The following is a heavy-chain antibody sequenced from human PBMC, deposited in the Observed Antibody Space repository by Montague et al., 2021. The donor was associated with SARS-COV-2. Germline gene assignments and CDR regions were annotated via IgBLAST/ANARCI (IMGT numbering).Heavy chain of an antibody. V-gene: IGHV4-34*01. D-gene: IGHD3-3*01. Sequence: SETLSLTCDVNGTSFTDHYWTSLRQSPGGGLEWIGEIHHGGDTNYNPSLRSRVTISIDTSKPQSSLRLYSMTAADTAVYYCARGVRVANRPDRFSYSLDVWGRGTAVIVTS. CDR3: ARGVRVANRPDRFSYSLDV. J-gene: IGHJ6*02. CDR1: GTSFTDHY. CDR2: IHHGGDT.